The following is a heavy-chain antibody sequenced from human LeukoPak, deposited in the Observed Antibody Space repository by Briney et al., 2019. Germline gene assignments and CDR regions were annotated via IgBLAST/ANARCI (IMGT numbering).Heavy chain of an antibody. CDR1: GYSFISYW. D-gene: IGHD2-15*01. Sequence: GESLKISCKGSGYSFISYWIAWVRQMPGKGLEWMGVIYPGDSDTRYSPSFQGQVTISADKSISTAYLQWSGLKASDTAMYYCARQTFCSGGSCYWWFDPWGQGTLVTVSS. V-gene: IGHV5-51*01. CDR3: ARQTFCSGGSCYWWFDP. J-gene: IGHJ5*02. CDR2: IYPGDSDT.